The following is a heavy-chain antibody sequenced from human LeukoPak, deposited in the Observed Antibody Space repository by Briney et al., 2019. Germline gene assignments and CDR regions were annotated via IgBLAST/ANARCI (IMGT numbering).Heavy chain of an antibody. CDR1: GFTFDDYT. D-gene: IGHD1-26*01. J-gene: IGHJ4*02. CDR2: INWNGRST. Sequence: GGSLRLSCAASGFTFDDYTMHWVRQGPGKGLEWVSLINWNGRSTYYADSVKGRFTISRDNSKNSLYLQMNSLRAEDTALYYCAKDGCPLLCGSYPTWGQGTLVTVSS. CDR3: AKDGCPLLCGSYPT. V-gene: IGHV3-43*01.